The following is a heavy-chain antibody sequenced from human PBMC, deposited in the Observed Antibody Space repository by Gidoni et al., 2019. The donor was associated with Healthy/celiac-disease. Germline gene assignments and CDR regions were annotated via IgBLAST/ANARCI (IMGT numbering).Heavy chain of an antibody. Sequence: QGQLQQWGAGLLKPSETLSLTCAVYGGSFSGYYWSWIRPPPGKGLEWIGEINHSGSTNYNPALKSRVTISVDTSKNKFSLKLSSVTAADTAVYYCARGESGRDCSGGSCYPLDYWGQGTLVTVSS. CDR3: ARGESGRDCSGGSCYPLDY. D-gene: IGHD2-15*01. V-gene: IGHV4-34*01. CDR1: GGSFSGYY. J-gene: IGHJ4*02. CDR2: INHSGST.